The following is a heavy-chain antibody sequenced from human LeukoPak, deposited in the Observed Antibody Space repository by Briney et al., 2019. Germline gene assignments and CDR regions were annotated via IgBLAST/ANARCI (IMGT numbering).Heavy chain of an antibody. V-gene: IGHV3-48*03. CDR1: GFNLSSYE. Sequence: GGSLRLSCTASGFNLSSYEMKGVRQARGRGVEWISYISASGTLTHYADSVEGRFTISRDNVRKSLYLQMNSLRIEATALYYCAKDRGGGPQLGDAYDVWGQGTMVSVSS. CDR3: AKDRGGGPQLGDAYDV. CDR2: ISASGTLT. J-gene: IGHJ3*01. D-gene: IGHD3-10*01.